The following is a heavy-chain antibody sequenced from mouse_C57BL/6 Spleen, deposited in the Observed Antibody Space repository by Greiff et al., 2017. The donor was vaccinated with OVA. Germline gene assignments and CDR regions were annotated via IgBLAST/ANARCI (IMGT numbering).Heavy chain of an antibody. CDR1: GYTFTSYW. D-gene: IGHD1-1*01. J-gene: IGHJ4*01. CDR2: IDPSDSET. Sequence: QVQLQQPGAELVRPGSSVKLSCKASGYTFTSYWMHWVKQRPIQGLEWIGNIDPSDSETHYNQKFKDKATLTVDKSSSTAYMQLSSLTSEYSAVYYCASNYGSSFHYAMDYWGQGTSVTVSS. V-gene: IGHV1-52*01. CDR3: ASNYGSSFHYAMDY.